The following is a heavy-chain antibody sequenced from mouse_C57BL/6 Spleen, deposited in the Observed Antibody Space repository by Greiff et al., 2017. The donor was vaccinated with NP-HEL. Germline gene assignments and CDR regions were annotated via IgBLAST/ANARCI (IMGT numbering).Heavy chain of an antibody. CDR2: INPYNGGT. V-gene: IGHV1-19*01. CDR3: ARRDGYDGGYAMDY. CDR1: GYTFTDYY. Sequence: VQLQQSGPVLVKPGASVKMSCKASGYTFTDYYMNWVKQSHGKSLEWIGVINPYNGGTSYNQKFKGKATLTVDKSSSTAYMELNSLTSEDSAVYYCARRDGYDGGYAMDYWGQGTSVTVSS. J-gene: IGHJ4*01. D-gene: IGHD2-2*01.